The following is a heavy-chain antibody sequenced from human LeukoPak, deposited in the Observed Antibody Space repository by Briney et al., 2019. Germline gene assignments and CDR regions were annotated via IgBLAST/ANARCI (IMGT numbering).Heavy chain of an antibody. V-gene: IGHV4-59*01. CDR2: IYYSGST. CDR1: GGSINDYY. D-gene: IGHD1-26*01. J-gene: IGHJ4*02. Sequence: SETLSLTCTVSGGSINDYYWSWIRQSPGKGLEWIGYIYYSGSTNYNPSLKSRVTISVDTSKNQFSLKLSSVTAADTAVYYCATTTIRLGYWGQGTLVTVSS. CDR3: ATTTIRLGY.